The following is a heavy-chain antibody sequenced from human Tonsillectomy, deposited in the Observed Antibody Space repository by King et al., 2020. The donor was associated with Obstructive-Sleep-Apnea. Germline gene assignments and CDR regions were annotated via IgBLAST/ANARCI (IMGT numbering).Heavy chain of an antibody. D-gene: IGHD6-13*01. CDR3: TRGSAAAYFDY. CDR1: EFTFSNAW. J-gene: IGHJ4*02. Sequence: VQLVESGGGLVKAEGSLRLSCAASEFTFSNAWMSWVRQVPGKGLEWVGRISTKTEGASTDYAAPVKGRFIISRDDSKNTLYLQMNSLKIADTAVYYCTRGSAAAYFDYWGQGTLVTVSS. CDR2: ISTKTEGAST. V-gene: IGHV3-15*01.